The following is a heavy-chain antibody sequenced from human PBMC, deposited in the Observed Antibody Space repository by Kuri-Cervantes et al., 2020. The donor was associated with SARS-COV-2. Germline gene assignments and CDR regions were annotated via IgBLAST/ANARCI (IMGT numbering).Heavy chain of an antibody. V-gene: IGHV1-2*02. Sequence: ASVKVSCKASGYTFIDYHMHWVRQAPGQGLEWMGWINPNGGGTNYAQKFQGRVTMTSDTSIDTAYMELSGLRSDDTAVYYCAKIAVGVPVVADAFDFCSQGTLVTVSS. J-gene: IGHJ3*01. D-gene: IGHD2-21*01. CDR3: AKIAVGVPVVADAFDF. CDR2: INPNGGGT. CDR1: GYTFIDYH.